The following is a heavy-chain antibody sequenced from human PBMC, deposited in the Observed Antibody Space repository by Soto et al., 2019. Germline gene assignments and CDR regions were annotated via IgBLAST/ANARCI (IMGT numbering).Heavy chain of an antibody. CDR3: AIRIPDTTIFGGDPGDYYYGMDV. CDR2: IIPIFGTA. Sequence: QVQLVQSGAEVKKPGSSVKVSCKASGGTFSSYAISWVRQAPGQGLEWMGGIIPIFGTANYAQKFQGRVTITADESTSTAYMELSSLRSEDTAVYYCAIRIPDTTIFGGDPGDYYYGMDVWGQGTTVTVSS. J-gene: IGHJ6*02. V-gene: IGHV1-69*01. D-gene: IGHD3-3*01. CDR1: GGTFSSYA.